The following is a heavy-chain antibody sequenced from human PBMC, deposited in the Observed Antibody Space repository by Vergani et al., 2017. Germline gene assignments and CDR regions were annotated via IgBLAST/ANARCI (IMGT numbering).Heavy chain of an antibody. Sequence: EVQLVESGGGLVKPGGSLRLSCAASGFTFSNAWMSWVRQAPGKGLDWVSTISDSGGSTYYADPVKGRFTISRDNSKNTLYLQMNSLRAEDTAVYYCAKVGSSSSTEYFDYWGQGTLVTVSS. V-gene: IGHV3-23*04. CDR3: AKVGSSSSTEYFDY. D-gene: IGHD6-13*01. J-gene: IGHJ4*02. CDR1: GFTFSNAW. CDR2: ISDSGGST.